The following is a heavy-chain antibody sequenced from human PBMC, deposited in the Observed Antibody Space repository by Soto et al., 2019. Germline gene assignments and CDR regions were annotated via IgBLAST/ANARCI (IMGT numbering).Heavy chain of an antibody. J-gene: IGHJ4*02. CDR2: IYWDDDK. CDR3: AHSPGIAAALGY. CDR1: WVLPTTSGGG. V-gene: IGHV2-5*02. Sequence: ESGPTLVNPTTTPTLTFPLSWVLPTTSGGGVGWIPQPPGKALEWLALIYWDDDKRYSPSLKSRLTITKDTSKNQVVLTMTNMDPVDTATYYCAHSPGIAAALGYWGQGTLVTVSS. D-gene: IGHD6-13*01.